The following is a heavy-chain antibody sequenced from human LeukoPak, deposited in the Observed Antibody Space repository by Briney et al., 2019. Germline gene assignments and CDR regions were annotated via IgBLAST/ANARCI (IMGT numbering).Heavy chain of an antibody. D-gene: IGHD3-3*01. CDR2: IYYSGST. CDR3: ARVHYDSIDY. V-gene: IGHV4-38-2*01. J-gene: IGHJ4*02. Sequence: GSLRLSCAASGFTFSNVWMSWVRQAPGKGLEWIGSIYYSGSTYYNPSLKSRVTISVDTSKNQFSLKLSSVTAADTAVYYCARVHYDSIDYWGQGTLVTVSS. CDR1: GFTFSNVW.